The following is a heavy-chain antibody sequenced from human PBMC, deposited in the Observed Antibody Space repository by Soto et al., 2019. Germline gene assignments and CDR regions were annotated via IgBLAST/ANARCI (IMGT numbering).Heavy chain of an antibody. V-gene: IGHV3-30*18. CDR1: GFTFSSYG. D-gene: IGHD3-16*01. J-gene: IGHJ4*02. CDR2: ISYDGSNK. CDR3: AKDYHDYAWGYVSPLDY. Sequence: QVQLVESGGGVVQPGRSLRLSCAASGFTFSSYGMHWVRQAPGKGLEWVAVISYDGSNKYYADSVKGRFTISRDNSKNTLYLQMNSLRAEDTAVYYCAKDYHDYAWGYVSPLDYWGQGTLVTVSS.